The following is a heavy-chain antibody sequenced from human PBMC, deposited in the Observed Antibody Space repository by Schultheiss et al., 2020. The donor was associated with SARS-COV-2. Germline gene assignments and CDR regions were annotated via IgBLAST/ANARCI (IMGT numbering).Heavy chain of an antibody. D-gene: IGHD3-3*01. CDR2: ITVNSGNT. CDR1: GYSFTTYG. CDR3: ARYDFWSGYRRDYYYYYYMDV. Sequence: ASVKVSCKASGYSFTTYGIGWVRQAPGQGLEWMGWITVNSGNTYYAQKFQGRVTMTTDTSTSTAYMELRSLRSDDTAVYYCARYDFWSGYRRDYYYYYYMDVWGKGTTVTVSS. V-gene: IGHV1-18*01. J-gene: IGHJ6*03.